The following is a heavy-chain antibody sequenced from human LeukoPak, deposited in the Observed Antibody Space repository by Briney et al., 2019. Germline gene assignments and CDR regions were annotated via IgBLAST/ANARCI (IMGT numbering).Heavy chain of an antibody. J-gene: IGHJ4*02. CDR3: ARRAGEYSHPYDY. D-gene: IGHD2-15*01. Sequence: GGSLRLSCTVSGFTVSSNSWSWVRQAPGKGLEWVSFIYSGGNTHYSDSVTGRFTISRDSSKNTLYLQMNSLRAEDTAIYYCARRAGEYSHPYDYWGQGTLVTVSS. CDR1: GFTVSSNS. CDR2: IYSGGNT. V-gene: IGHV3-53*01.